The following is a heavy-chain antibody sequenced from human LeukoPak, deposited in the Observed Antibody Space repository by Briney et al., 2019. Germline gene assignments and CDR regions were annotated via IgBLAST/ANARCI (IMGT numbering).Heavy chain of an antibody. CDR1: GFTFSSYA. CDR3: ARAAGTTTGGMDV. V-gene: IGHV3-30-3*01. D-gene: IGHD1-14*01. CDR2: ISYDGSYK. J-gene: IGHJ6*02. Sequence: HPGGSLRLSCAASGFTFSSYALHWVRQAPGKGLEWVAVISYDGSYKYYADSVKGRFTMSRDNSKNTVYLQMNSLRVEDTAVFYCARAAGTTTGGMDVWGQGTTVTVSS.